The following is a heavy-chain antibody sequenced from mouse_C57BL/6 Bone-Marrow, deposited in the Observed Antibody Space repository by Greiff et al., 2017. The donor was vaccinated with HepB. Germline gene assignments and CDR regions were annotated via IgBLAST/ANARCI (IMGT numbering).Heavy chain of an antibody. CDR1: GFNIKDDY. Sequence: EVQLQQSGAELVRPGASVKLSCTASGFNIKDDYMHWVKQRPEQGLEWIGWIDPENGDTEYASKFQGEATITADTSSNTAYLQLSSLKSEDTAVYYCTTGRLLYSFDSWGEGTTLTVSS. CDR3: TTGRLLYSFDS. V-gene: IGHV14-4*01. J-gene: IGHJ2*01. CDR2: IDPENGDT. D-gene: IGHD1-1*01.